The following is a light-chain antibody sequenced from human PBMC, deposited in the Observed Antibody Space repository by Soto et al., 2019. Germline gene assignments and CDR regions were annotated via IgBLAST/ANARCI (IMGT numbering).Light chain of an antibody. CDR2: VAS. CDR3: QQYGSSPWT. J-gene: IGKJ1*01. V-gene: IGKV3-20*01. Sequence: ESVLTQSPGTLSLSSGERATLSCRASQSVSSSYLAWYQQKPGQAPRPLIYVASSRAIGIPDRFSGSGSGTDFTLTISRREPEDFAVYYCQQYGSSPWTFGQGTKVEIK. CDR1: QSVSSSY.